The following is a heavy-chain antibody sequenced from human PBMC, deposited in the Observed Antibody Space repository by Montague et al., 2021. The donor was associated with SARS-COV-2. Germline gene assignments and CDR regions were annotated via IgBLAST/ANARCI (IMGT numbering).Heavy chain of an antibody. J-gene: IGHJ4*02. D-gene: IGHD3-3*01. Sequence: SETLSLTCSFSGGSTRSYYWSWSRLTSGKPLEWLGHIYYTGENTHNPALKGRVTISVDTSISQSSLRLTSVTAAYIAVSFCARFWSGYVDKWGQGTLVTVAP. CDR2: IYYTGEN. CDR3: ARFWSGYVDK. V-gene: IGHV4-59*01. CDR1: GGSTRSYY.